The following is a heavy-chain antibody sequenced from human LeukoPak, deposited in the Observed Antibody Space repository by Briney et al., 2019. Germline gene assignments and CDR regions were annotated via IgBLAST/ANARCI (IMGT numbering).Heavy chain of an antibody. Sequence: SVKVSCKASGGTFSSYAISWVRQAPGQALEWMGGIIPIFGTANYAQKFQGRFTITAGESTSTAYMELSSLRSEDTAVYYCARDRDVVVPAAPYYYYYYMDVWGKGTTVTVSS. J-gene: IGHJ6*03. CDR1: GGTFSSYA. V-gene: IGHV1-69*01. D-gene: IGHD2-2*01. CDR3: ARDRDVVVPAAPYYYYYYMDV. CDR2: IIPIFGTA.